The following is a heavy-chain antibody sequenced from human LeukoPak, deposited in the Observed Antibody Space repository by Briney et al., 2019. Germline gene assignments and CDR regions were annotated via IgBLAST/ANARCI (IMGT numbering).Heavy chain of an antibody. CDR2: IIPIFGTT. J-gene: IGHJ5*01. Sequence: SVTDSFVGTGGGTFNNYANSWVRQAPGQGLEWVGRIIPIFGTTTYAQEFQGRVTINADASTNIAYIELTNLKSGDTGLYYCAGGFCSGSDCSRIWIADSGWFDAWGQGAPRIVSS. CDR3: AGGFCSGSDCSRIWIADSGWFDA. CDR1: GGTFNNYA. V-gene: IGHV1-69*13. D-gene: IGHD2-21*02.